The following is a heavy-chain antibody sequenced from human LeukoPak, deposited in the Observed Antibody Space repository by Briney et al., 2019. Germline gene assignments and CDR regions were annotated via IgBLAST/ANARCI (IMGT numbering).Heavy chain of an antibody. D-gene: IGHD4-23*01. CDR1: GFTFSTYW. J-gene: IGHJ4*02. CDR2: INSDGSST. V-gene: IGHV3-74*01. CDR3: VRDYGGY. Sequence: GGSLRLSCAASGFTFSTYWMHWVRQVPGKGLVWVSRINSDGSSTRYADSVKGRFTISRDNAKDTLYLQMSSLRAEDTAVYYCVRDYGGYWGQGTLVTVSS.